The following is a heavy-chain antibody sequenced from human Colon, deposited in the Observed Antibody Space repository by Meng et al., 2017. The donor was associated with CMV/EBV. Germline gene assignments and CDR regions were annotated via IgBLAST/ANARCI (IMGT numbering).Heavy chain of an antibody. V-gene: IGHV4-38-2*02. CDR1: GYSISSGYY. CDR2: IYHSGST. CDR3: ARGEEGDYIETNWFDP. J-gene: IGHJ5*02. D-gene: IGHD4-17*01. Sequence: SETLSLTCTVSGYSISSGYYWGWIRQPPGKGLEWIGSIYHSGSTYYNPSLKSRVTISVDTSKNQFSLKLSSVTAADTAVYYCARGEEGDYIETNWFDPWGQGTLVTVS.